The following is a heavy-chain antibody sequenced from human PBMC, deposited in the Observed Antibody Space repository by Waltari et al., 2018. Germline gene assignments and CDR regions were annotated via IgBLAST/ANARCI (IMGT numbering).Heavy chain of an antibody. CDR2: INPNSGGT. Sequence: QVQLVHPAPVVKQPGDSVKVTCKASGYTFTGSYMHWVRPAPGQGLEWMGRINPNSGGTNYAQKFQGRGTMTRDTSISTAYMELSRLRSDDTAVYYCERDLQKLVKGIYYYDMDVWGKGTTVTVSS. D-gene: IGHD6-13*01. CDR1: GYTFTGSY. CDR3: ERDLQKLVKGIYYYDMDV. V-gene: IGHV1-2*06. J-gene: IGHJ6*03.